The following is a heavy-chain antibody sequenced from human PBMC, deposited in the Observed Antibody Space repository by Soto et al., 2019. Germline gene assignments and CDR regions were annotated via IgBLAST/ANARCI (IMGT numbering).Heavy chain of an antibody. D-gene: IGHD6-19*01. J-gene: IGHJ4*02. Sequence: QVQLVESGGGVVQPGRSLRLSCAASGFTFSDYGMHWVRQAPGKGLEWVAVIWHDGSEKYYAASVKGRFNISRDNSKNTLYLQVNTLRAEDTAVYYCASEGSVARTSLIDSWGPGALVTVSS. CDR2: IWHDGSEK. CDR3: ASEGSVARTSLIDS. V-gene: IGHV3-33*01. CDR1: GFTFSDYG.